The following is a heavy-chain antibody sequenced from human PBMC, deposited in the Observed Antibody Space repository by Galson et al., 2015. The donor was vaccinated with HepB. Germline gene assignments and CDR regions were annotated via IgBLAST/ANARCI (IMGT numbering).Heavy chain of an antibody. CDR3: ARELCYYGSGSYYRGCYFDY. V-gene: IGHV3-33*08. CDR2: IWYDGSNK. D-gene: IGHD3-10*01. J-gene: IGHJ4*02. Sequence: SLRLSCAASGFTFSSYGMHWVRQAPGKGLEWVAVIWYDGSNKYYADSVKGRFTISRDNSKNTLYLQMNSLRAEDTAVYYCARELCYYGSGSYYRGCYFDYWGQGTLVTVSS. CDR1: GFTFSSYG.